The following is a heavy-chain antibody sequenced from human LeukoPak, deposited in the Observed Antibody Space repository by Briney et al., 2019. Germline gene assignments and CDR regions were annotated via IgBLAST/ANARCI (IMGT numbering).Heavy chain of an antibody. Sequence: GRSLRLSCAASGFTFSSYCMHWVRQAPGKGLEWVAVIWYDGSNKYYADSVKGRFTISRDNSKNTLYLQMNSLRAEDTAVSYCAREGRGAKGNAFDIWGQGTMVTVSS. CDR1: GFTFSSYC. V-gene: IGHV3-33*01. D-gene: IGHD1-26*01. J-gene: IGHJ3*02. CDR3: AREGRGAKGNAFDI. CDR2: IWYDGSNK.